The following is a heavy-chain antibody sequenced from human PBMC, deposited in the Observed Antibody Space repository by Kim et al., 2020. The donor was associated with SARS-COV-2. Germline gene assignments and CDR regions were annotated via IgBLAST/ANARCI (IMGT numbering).Heavy chain of an antibody. CDR3: AKVGKSGDDALNWFDP. CDR1: GFTFSNYA. V-gene: IGHV3-23*01. D-gene: IGHD5-12*01. J-gene: IGHJ5*02. CDR2: ISSSGGDT. Sequence: GGSLRLSCAASGFTFSNYAMSWVRQAPGKGLEWVSGISSSGGDTNYADSVKGRFTISRDNSKNTMYLQMNSLRGDDTAVYYCAKVGKSGDDALNWFDPWGQGTLVTVSS.